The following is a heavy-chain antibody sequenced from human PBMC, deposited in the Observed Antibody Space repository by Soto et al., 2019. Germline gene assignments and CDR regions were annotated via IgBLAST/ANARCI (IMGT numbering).Heavy chain of an antibody. J-gene: IGHJ4*02. V-gene: IGHV1-69*02. CDR1: GGTFSSYT. Sequence: QVKLVQSGAEVKKPGSSVKVSCKAYGGTFSSYTISWVRQAPGQGLEWMGRIIPILGIANYAQKFQGRVTITADKSTSTAYMELSSLRSEDTAVYYCARVPAARTLYFDYWGQGTLVTVSS. D-gene: IGHD1-1*01. CDR2: IIPILGIA. CDR3: ARVPAARTLYFDY.